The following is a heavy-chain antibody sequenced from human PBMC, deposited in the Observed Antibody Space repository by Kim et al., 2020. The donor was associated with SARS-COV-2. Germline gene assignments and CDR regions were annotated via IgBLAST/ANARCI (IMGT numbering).Heavy chain of an antibody. CDR1: GFTFSSYG. J-gene: IGHJ4*02. Sequence: GGSLRLSCAASGFTFSSYGMHWVRQAPGKGLEWVAVISYDGSNKYYADSVKGRFTISRDNSKNTLYLQMNSLRAEDTAVYYCAKERSGIVVVTATFDYWGQRPLVTVSS. CDR3: AKERSGIVVVTATFDY. V-gene: IGHV3-30*18. D-gene: IGHD2-21*02. CDR2: ISYDGSNK.